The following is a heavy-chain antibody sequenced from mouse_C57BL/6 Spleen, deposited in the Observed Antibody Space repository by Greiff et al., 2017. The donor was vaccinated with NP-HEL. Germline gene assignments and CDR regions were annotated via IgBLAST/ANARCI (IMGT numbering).Heavy chain of an antibody. D-gene: IGHD4-1*01. CDR3: ARRNWAYAMDY. V-gene: IGHV5-4*01. CDR2: ISDGGSYT. J-gene: IGHJ4*01. Sequence: EVQGVESGGGLVKPGGSLKLSCAASGFTFSSYAMSWVRQTPEKRLEWVATISDGGSYTYYPDNVKGRFTISRDNAKNNLYLQMSHLKSEDTAMYYCARRNWAYAMDYWGQGTSVTVSS. CDR1: GFTFSSYA.